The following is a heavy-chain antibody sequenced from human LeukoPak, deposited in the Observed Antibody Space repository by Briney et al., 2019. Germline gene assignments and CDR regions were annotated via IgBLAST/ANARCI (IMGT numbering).Heavy chain of an antibody. CDR1: GGSIRSSDYY. D-gene: IGHD1-26*01. Sequence: SETLSLTCTVSGGSIRSSDYYCAWIRQPRGKGLEWIGNIYYSGTTYYSPSLKSRITMSVDTSNNHFSLRLTSVTAADTAVYYCATRGTWVQPVDHWGQGALVIVSS. CDR2: IYYSGTT. J-gene: IGHJ5*02. CDR3: ATRGTWVQPVDH. V-gene: IGHV4-39*02.